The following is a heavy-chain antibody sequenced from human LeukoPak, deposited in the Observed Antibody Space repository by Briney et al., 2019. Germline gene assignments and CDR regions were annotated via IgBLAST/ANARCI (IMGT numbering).Heavy chain of an antibody. CDR2: VYPIDSDT. V-gene: IGHV5-51*01. Sequence: GESLKISCKGSGFIFTDHWIGWVRLMPRKGLEWMAIVYPIDSDTRYTPSFEGQVTTPADRSISSAYLQLRSLQASDTAMYYCVRGGGDSGDFDYWGQGALVTVSS. D-gene: IGHD2-21*02. J-gene: IGHJ4*02. CDR1: GFIFTDHW. CDR3: VRGGGDSGDFDY.